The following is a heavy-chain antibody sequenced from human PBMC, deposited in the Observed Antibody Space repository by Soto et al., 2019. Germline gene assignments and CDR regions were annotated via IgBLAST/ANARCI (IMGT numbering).Heavy chain of an antibody. V-gene: IGHV4-59*01. CDR2: IYYSGST. D-gene: IGHD1-26*01. CDR3: ARDIAGANLLFDY. CDR1: GGSISSYY. Sequence: SETLSLTCTGSGGSISSYYWSWIRQPPGKGLEWIGYIYYSGSTNYNPSLKSRVTISVDTSKNQFSLKLSSVTAADTAVYYCARDIAGANLLFDYWGQGTLVTVSS. J-gene: IGHJ4*02.